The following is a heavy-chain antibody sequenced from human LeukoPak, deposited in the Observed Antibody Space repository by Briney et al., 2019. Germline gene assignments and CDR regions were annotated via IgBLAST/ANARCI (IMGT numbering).Heavy chain of an antibody. Sequence: PSQTLSLTCTASGDSISSGSDYWSWIRQPAGKGLEWIGRIHTSGSTNYNPSLKSRVTISADTSKNQFSLKLSSVTAADTAVYYCARGVTYYYDSSGYLYWGQGTLVTVSS. J-gene: IGHJ4*02. V-gene: IGHV4-61*02. D-gene: IGHD3-22*01. CDR3: ARGVTYYYDSSGYLY. CDR1: GDSISSGSDY. CDR2: IHTSGST.